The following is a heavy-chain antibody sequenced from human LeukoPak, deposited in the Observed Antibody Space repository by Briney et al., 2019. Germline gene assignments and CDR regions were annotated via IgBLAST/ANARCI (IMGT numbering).Heavy chain of an antibody. CDR3: ARIDYGSGSYYNSGWFDA. CDR1: GYTFTGYY. V-gene: IGHV1-2*02. J-gene: IGHJ5*02. D-gene: IGHD3-10*01. Sequence: ASVKVSCKASGYTFTGYYMHWVRQAPGQGLEWMGWINSNSGGTNYAQKFQGRVTMTRDTSISTAYMELSRLRSDDTAVYYCARIDYGSGSYYNSGWFDAWGQGTLVTVSS. CDR2: INSNSGGT.